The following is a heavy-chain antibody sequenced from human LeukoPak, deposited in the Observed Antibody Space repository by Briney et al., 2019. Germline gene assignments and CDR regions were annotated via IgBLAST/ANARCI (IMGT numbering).Heavy chain of an antibody. D-gene: IGHD6-19*01. J-gene: IGHJ4*02. CDR3: ARGPRYSSGWYVHYFDY. CDR2: IYPGDSDT. Sequence: GESLKISCQGSAYIFSNYWIGWVRQMPGKGLEWMGIIYPGDSDTRYSPSFQGQVTISADKSISTAYLQWSSLKASDTAMYYCARGPRYSSGWYVHYFDYWGQGTLVTVSS. V-gene: IGHV5-51*01. CDR1: AYIFSNYW.